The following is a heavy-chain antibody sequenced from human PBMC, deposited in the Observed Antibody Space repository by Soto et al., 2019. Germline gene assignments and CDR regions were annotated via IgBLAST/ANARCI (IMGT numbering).Heavy chain of an antibody. CDR1: GYTFSSYA. CDR3: ATTNGMDV. Sequence: ASVKVSCKASGYTFSSYAMRWVRQAPGQGLEWMGGIIPIYGTTNYSQKFQGRVTITADESTSTAYMELSSLRSEDTAVYYCATTNGMDVWGQGTTVTVSS. V-gene: IGHV1-69*13. D-gene: IGHD5-12*01. CDR2: IIPIYGTT. J-gene: IGHJ6*02.